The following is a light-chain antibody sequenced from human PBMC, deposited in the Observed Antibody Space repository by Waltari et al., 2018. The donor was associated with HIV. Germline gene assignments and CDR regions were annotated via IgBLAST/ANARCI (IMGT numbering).Light chain of an antibody. J-gene: IGLJ3*02. CDR3: ECYDRDNEV. CDR1: GGTIGNNF. CDR2: ADK. V-gene: IGLV6-57*01. Sequence: KFILTQPHSVSESPGKTVTISCTRSGGTIGNNFVQWYQQRPGSSPVNVIYADKERPSGGPSGVSGSVEYCSNSAALTNSGLEAEDEADYKCECYDRDNEVFGGGTKLTV.